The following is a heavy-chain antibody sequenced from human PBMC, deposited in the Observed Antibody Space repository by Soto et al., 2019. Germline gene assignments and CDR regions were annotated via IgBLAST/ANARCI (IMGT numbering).Heavy chain of an antibody. V-gene: IGHV3-7*02. CDR3: ATHDGPAAAGLVLDF. CDR2: IKQDENGK. D-gene: IGHD6-13*01. CDR1: GFTFSSRW. J-gene: IGHJ4*02. Sequence: EVQLVESGGGLVQPGGSLRLSCEASGFTFSSRWMTWVRQGPGKGLEWVANIKQDENGKDYVDSVKGRFTISRDNAKNSVSLEMNSLRAEDTAVYYCATHDGPAAAGLVLDFWGQGTLVTVSS.